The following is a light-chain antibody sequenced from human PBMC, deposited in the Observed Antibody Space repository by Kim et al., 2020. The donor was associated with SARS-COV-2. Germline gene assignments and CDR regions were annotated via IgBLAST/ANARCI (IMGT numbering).Light chain of an antibody. Sequence: VTSSGKSSSSNMGVGNEDLGFKQLPGAAPRLLIDGNNNGPSGGPDRFSGYKCDTSASMAITGLQAEDDADYYYQSYDSSLSGYWVFGGGTQLTVL. J-gene: IGLJ3*02. CDR3: QSYDSSLSGYWV. CDR2: GNN. CDR1: SSNMGVGNE. V-gene: IGLV1-40*01.